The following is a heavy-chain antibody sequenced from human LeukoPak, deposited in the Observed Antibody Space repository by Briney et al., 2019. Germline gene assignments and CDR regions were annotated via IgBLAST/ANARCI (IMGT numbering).Heavy chain of an antibody. J-gene: IGHJ4*02. CDR2: TYYRSKWYN. CDR3: ARSTGWVDY. D-gene: IGHD6-19*01. CDR1: GDSVSSNSAA. Sequence: SQTLSLTCALSGDSVSSNSAAWSWIRQSPSRGLEWLGRTYYRSKWYNDYVVSVKSRITINPDTSKNQFSLQLNSVTPEDTAVYYCARSTGWVDYWGQGTLVTVSS. V-gene: IGHV6-1*01.